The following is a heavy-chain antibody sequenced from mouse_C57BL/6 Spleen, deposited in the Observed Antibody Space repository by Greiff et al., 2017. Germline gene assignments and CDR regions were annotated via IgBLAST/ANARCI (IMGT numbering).Heavy chain of an antibody. D-gene: IGHD2-4*01. J-gene: IGHJ4*01. Sequence: VQLQQPGAELVMPGASVKLSCKASGYTFTSYWMHWVKQRPGQGLEWIGEIDPSDSYTNYNQKFKGKSTLTVDKSSSTAYMPLSSLTSEDSAVYYCARFDYDRGFYAMDYWGQGTSVTVSS. CDR1: GYTFTSYW. V-gene: IGHV1-69*01. CDR3: ARFDYDRGFYAMDY. CDR2: IDPSDSYT.